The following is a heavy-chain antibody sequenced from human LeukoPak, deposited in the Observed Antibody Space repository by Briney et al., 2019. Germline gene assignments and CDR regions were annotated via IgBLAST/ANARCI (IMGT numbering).Heavy chain of an antibody. Sequence: SETLSLTCTVSGGSISSYYWSWIRQPAGKGLEWIGRIYTSGSTNYNPSLKSRVTMSVDTSKNQFSLKLSSVTAADTAMYYCARVRASYCSSTSCYYYYGMDVWGQGTTVTVSS. V-gene: IGHV4-4*07. CDR1: GGSISSYY. D-gene: IGHD2-2*01. CDR2: IYTSGST. J-gene: IGHJ6*02. CDR3: ARVRASYCSSTSCYYYYGMDV.